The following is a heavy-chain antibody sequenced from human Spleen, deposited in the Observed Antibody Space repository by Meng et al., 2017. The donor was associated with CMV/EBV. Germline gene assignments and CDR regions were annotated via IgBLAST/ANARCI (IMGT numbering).Heavy chain of an antibody. V-gene: IGHV3-9*01. Sequence: GGSLRLSCAASGFTFSDYAMHWVRQAPGKGLEWVSGISWNSGSIGYADSVKGRFTISRDNSKNSLYLQMNSLRAEDTAFYYCAKDREGRENYFDYWGQGTLVTVSS. D-gene: IGHD1-26*01. CDR3: AKDREGRENYFDY. CDR2: ISWNSGSI. CDR1: GFTFSDYA. J-gene: IGHJ4*02.